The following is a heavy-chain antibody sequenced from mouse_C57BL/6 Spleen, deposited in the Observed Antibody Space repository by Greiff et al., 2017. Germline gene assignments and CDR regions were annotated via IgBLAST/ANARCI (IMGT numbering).Heavy chain of an antibody. CDR1: GYTFTSYW. D-gene: IGHD1-1*01. CDR2: IDPNSGGT. V-gene: IGHV1-72*01. Sequence: VQLQQPGAELVKPGASVKLSCKASGYTFTSYWMHWVKQRPGRGLEWIGRIDPNSGGTKYNEKFKSKATLTVDKPSSTAYMQLSSLTSEDSAVYYCASTAGGPSYYGSSYGDYWGKGTTLTVSS. J-gene: IGHJ2*01. CDR3: ASTAGGPSYYGSSYGDY.